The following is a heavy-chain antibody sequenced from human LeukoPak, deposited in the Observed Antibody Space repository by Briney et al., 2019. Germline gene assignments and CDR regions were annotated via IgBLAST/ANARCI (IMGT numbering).Heavy chain of an antibody. V-gene: IGHV3-23*01. CDR3: AKCMSATGVCLNFDS. Sequence: GGSLRLSCAASGFTFSSYAMSWVRQAPGKGLQWVSGISGSDSSTYYTDSAGGSTYYTDSAEGRFTISRDNSKNTVYLQINSLRAEDTAVYYCAKCMSATGVCLNFDSWGQGILVTVSS. D-gene: IGHD2-8*01. J-gene: IGHJ4*02. CDR2: ISGSDSSTYYTDSAGGST. CDR1: GFTFSSYA.